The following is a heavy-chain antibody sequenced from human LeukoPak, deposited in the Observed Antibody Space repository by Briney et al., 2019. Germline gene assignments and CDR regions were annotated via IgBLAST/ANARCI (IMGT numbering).Heavy chain of an antibody. Sequence: GGSLRLSCAASGFTFSSYAMNWVRQAPGKGLEWVSAISGSGGSIYYADSVKGRFTISRDNSKNTLFLQMNSLRAEDTAVYYCAKDIGSGYENYWGQGTLVTVSS. D-gene: IGHD5-12*01. CDR2: ISGSGGSI. CDR3: AKDIGSGYENY. J-gene: IGHJ4*02. CDR1: GFTFSSYA. V-gene: IGHV3-23*01.